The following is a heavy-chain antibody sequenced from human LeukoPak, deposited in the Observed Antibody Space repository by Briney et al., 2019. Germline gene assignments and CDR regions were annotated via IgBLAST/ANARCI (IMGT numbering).Heavy chain of an antibody. CDR2: INPSGGST. J-gene: IGHJ4*02. V-gene: IGHV1-46*01. CDR1: GYTFTSYY. CDR3: ARETQAATGDY. D-gene: IGHD6-13*01. Sequence: ASVKVSCKASGYTFTSYYMHWVRQAPGQGLEWMGIINPSGGSTSYAQKFQGRVTMTRDTSTSTVYMELSSLRSDDTAVYYCARETQAATGDYWGQGTLVTVSS.